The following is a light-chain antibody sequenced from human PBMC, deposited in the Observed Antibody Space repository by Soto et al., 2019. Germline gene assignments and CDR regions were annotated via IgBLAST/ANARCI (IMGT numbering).Light chain of an antibody. J-gene: IGKJ1*01. CDR2: GAS. CDR1: QSISSD. CDR3: QQYNNWPPWT. Sequence: EIVMTQSPATLSVSPGERATLSCRASQSISSDLAWYQQRSGQAPRLLIYGASTRAIGIPARFSGSGSGKEFTLTISSLQSEDVAVYYCQQYNNWPPWTFGQGTKVDFK. V-gene: IGKV3D-15*01.